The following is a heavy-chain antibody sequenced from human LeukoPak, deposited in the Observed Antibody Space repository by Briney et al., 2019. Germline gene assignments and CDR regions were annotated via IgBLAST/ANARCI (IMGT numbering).Heavy chain of an antibody. Sequence: GGSLGLSCAASGFTVSSNYMSWVRQAPGKGLEWVSVIYSGGSTYYADSVKGRFTISRDNSKNTLYLQMNSLRAEDTAVYYCARDRIAAAGTLDYGMDVWGQGTTVTVSS. CDR2: IYSGGST. CDR1: GFTVSSNY. CDR3: ARDRIAAAGTLDYGMDV. D-gene: IGHD6-13*01. J-gene: IGHJ6*02. V-gene: IGHV3-53*01.